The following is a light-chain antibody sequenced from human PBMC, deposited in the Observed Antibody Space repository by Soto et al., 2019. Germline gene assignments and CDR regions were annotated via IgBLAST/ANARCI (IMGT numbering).Light chain of an antibody. Sequence: YELTQPPSVSVAPGQTATITCGGPNIGSRSVHWYQLKPRQAPVLVVFDDSDRPSGIPERFSGSNSGNTATLTINRVEGGDEADYFCQVWDSNTDHLFGGGTKVTVL. CDR2: DDS. J-gene: IGLJ2*01. CDR1: NIGSRS. V-gene: IGLV3-21*02. CDR3: QVWDSNTDHL.